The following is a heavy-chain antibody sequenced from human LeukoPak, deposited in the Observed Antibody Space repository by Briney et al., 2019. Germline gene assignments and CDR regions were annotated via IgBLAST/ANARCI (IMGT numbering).Heavy chain of an antibody. J-gene: IGHJ6*03. Sequence: GGSLRLSCAASGFTFSSYSMNWVRQAPGKGLEWVSSISSSSSYIYYADSVKGRFTISRDNAKNSLYLQMNSLRAEDTAVYYCARDYYDSSGYYYVLAYYYYYYMDVWGKGTTVTVSS. CDR2: ISSSSSYI. CDR1: GFTFSSYS. V-gene: IGHV3-21*01. CDR3: ARDYYDSSGYYYVLAYYYYYYMDV. D-gene: IGHD3-22*01.